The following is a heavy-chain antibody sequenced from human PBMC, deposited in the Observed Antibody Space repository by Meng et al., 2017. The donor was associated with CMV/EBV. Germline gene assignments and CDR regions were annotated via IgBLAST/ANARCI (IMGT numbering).Heavy chain of an antibody. D-gene: IGHD6-13*01. CDR3: ARNKARSSSSWYHFDY. J-gene: IGHJ4*02. Sequence: ESLKISCTVSGGSISSYYWSWIRQPPGKGLEWIGYIYYSGSTNYNPSLKSRVTISVDTSKNQFSLKLSSVTAADTAVYYCARNKARSSSSWYHFDYWGQGTLVTVSS. CDR2: IYYSGST. V-gene: IGHV4-59*01. CDR1: GGSISSYY.